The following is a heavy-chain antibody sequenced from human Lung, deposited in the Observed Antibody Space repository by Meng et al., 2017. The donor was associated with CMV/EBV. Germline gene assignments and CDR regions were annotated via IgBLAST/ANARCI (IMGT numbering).Heavy chain of an antibody. V-gene: IGHV4-59*01. CDR1: GASISDFY. J-gene: IGHJ5*02. CDR3: ATVGYCDGADCYIVLFDP. D-gene: IGHD2-21*02. CDR2: IHESGNT. Sequence: SXTXSLXCTVSGASISDFYWSWIRQPPGKGLEWIGYIHESGNTKYNPSLTSRVTMSIDTSENQFSLRLNSVTAADTAIYYCATVGYCDGADCYIVLFDPWXQGTXVTGAS.